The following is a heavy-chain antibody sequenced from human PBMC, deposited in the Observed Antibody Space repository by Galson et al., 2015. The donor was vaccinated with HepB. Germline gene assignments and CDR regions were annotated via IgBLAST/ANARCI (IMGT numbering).Heavy chain of an antibody. CDR1: GGTFSSYA. J-gene: IGHJ3*02. CDR3: ARPLMGYADAFDI. CDR2: IIPIFGTA. V-gene: IGHV1-69*13. D-gene: IGHD5-12*01. Sequence: SVKVSCKASGGTFSSYAISWVRQAPGQGLEWMGGIIPIFGTANYAQKFQGRVTITADESTSTAYMELSSLRSEDTAVYYCARPLMGYADAFDIWGQGTMVTVSS.